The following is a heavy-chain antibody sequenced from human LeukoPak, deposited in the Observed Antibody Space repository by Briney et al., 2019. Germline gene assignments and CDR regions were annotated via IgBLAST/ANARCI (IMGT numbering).Heavy chain of an antibody. D-gene: IGHD6-19*01. V-gene: IGHV4-59*08. Sequence: SETLSLTCTVSGSSINSYYWGWIRQPPGKGLEWIGYIYYSGYTNYNPSLKSRVNISVDMSKNKFSLKLTSVTAADTAVYYCARCSCCAYFDYWGQGTLVTVSS. CDR3: ARCSCCAYFDY. J-gene: IGHJ4*02. CDR2: IYYSGYT. CDR1: GSSINSYY.